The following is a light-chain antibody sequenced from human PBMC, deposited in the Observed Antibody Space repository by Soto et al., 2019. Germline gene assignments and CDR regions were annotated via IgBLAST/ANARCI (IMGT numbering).Light chain of an antibody. Sequence: DTQLTQSPSFLSASVGDRVTITFRASQGISSSLAWYQQKPGKAPNLLIYDAYTLQSGVTSRVSGSGSGTEFTLTISSLQPEDFATYYCQQLNSYPLTVGGGTQVEIK. CDR1: QGISSS. CDR2: DAY. J-gene: IGKJ4*01. CDR3: QQLNSYPLT. V-gene: IGKV1-9*01.